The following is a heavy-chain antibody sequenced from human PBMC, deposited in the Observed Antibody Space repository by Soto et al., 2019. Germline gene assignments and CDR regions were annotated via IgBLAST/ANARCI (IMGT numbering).Heavy chain of an antibody. V-gene: IGHV3-23*01. J-gene: IGHJ4*02. CDR1: GFAFSSYA. Sequence: GGSLRLSCAASGFAFSSYAMSWVRQAPGKGLEWVSAISGSGGSTYYADSVKGRFTISRDNSKNTLYLQMNSLRAEDTAVYYCAKFKGFNWNYVFDYWGQGVPVPVSP. D-gene: IGHD1-7*01. CDR2: ISGSGGST. CDR3: AKFKGFNWNYVFDY.